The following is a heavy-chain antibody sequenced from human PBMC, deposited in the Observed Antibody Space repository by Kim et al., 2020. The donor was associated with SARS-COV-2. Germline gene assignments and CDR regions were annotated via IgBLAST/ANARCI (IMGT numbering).Heavy chain of an antibody. Sequence: SETLSLTCAVFGGSFSGYFWSWIRQPPGKGLEWIGEINHYHSESTKYNASLKSRVTISVDTSKNQFSLKLSSVTAADTALYYCARGRAGVVPSPILGIGPHYDYYAIDVWGQGTTVTVSS. CDR3: ARGRAGVVPSPILGIGPHYDYYAIDV. CDR1: GGSFSGYF. D-gene: IGHD2-2*02. J-gene: IGHJ6*02. V-gene: IGHV4-34*01. CDR2: INHYHSEST.